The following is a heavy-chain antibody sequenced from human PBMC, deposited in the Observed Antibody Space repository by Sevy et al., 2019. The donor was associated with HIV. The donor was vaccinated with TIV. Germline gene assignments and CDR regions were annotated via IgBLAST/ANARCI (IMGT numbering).Heavy chain of an antibody. D-gene: IGHD1-26*01. J-gene: IGHJ4*02. CDR3: ARAPYSGSYYGY. Sequence: ASVKVSCKASGGTFSSYAISWVRQAPGQGLEWMGGSIPIFGTANYAQKFQGRVTITADESTSTAYMELSSLRSEDTAVYYCARAPYSGSYYGYWGQGTLVTVSS. CDR2: SIPIFGTA. CDR1: GGTFSSYA. V-gene: IGHV1-69*13.